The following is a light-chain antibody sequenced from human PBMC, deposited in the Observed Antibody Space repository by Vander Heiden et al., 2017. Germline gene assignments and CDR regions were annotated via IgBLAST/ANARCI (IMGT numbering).Light chain of an antibody. V-gene: IGLV1-40*01. CDR2: GNS. Sequence: QSVLTQPPSVYGAPGQRVPIPRTGSSSNIGAGYDVHWYQQLPGTAPKLLIYGNSNRPSGVPDRFSGSKSGTSASLAITGLQAEDEADYYCQSYDSSLSVVFGGGTKLTVL. J-gene: IGLJ2*01. CDR3: QSYDSSLSVV. CDR1: SSNIGAGYD.